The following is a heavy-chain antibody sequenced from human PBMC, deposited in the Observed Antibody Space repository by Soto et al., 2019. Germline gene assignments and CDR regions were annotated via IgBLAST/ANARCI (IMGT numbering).Heavy chain of an antibody. CDR3: AKDVTIFGTYYFDY. CDR2: ISGSGGST. D-gene: IGHD3-3*01. V-gene: IGHV3-23*01. J-gene: IGHJ4*02. Sequence: PGGSLRLSCAASGFTFSSYAMSWVRQAPGKGLVWVSAISGSGGSTYYADSVKGRFTISRDNSKNTLYLQMNSLRAEDTAVYYCAKDVTIFGTYYFDYWGQGTLVTVSS. CDR1: GFTFSSYA.